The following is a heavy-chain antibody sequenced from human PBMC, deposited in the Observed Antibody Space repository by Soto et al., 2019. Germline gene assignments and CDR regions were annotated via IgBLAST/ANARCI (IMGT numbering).Heavy chain of an antibody. CDR1: GFTFSSYG. Sequence: GGSLRLSCAASGFTFSSYGMHWVRQAPGKGLEWVAVIWYDGSNKYYADSVKGRFTISRDNSKNTLYLQMNSLRAEDTAVYYCARDVAGDSYGNYYYYYYGMDVWGQGTTVTVSS. D-gene: IGHD5-18*01. V-gene: IGHV3-33*01. J-gene: IGHJ6*02. CDR3: ARDVAGDSYGNYYYYYYGMDV. CDR2: IWYDGSNK.